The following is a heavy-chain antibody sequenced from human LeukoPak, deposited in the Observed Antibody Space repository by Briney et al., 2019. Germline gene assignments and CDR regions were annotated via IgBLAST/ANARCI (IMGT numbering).Heavy chain of an antibody. Sequence: SETLSLTCAVYGGSFSGYYWSWIRQPPGKGLEWIGEINHSGSTNYNPSLKSRVTISVDTSKNQFSLKLSSVTAADTAVYYCASDDYGDLVNAFDIWGQGTMVTVSS. CDR2: INHSGST. V-gene: IGHV4-34*01. J-gene: IGHJ3*02. CDR3: ASDDYGDLVNAFDI. CDR1: GGSFSGYY. D-gene: IGHD4-17*01.